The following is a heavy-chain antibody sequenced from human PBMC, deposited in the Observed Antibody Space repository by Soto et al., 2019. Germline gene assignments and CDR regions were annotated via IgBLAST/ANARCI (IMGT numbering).Heavy chain of an antibody. CDR1: GFTVSSNY. V-gene: IGHV3-66*02. D-gene: IGHD6-13*01. Sequence: GGSLRLSCAASGFTVSSNYMSWVRQAPGKGLEWVSVIYSGGSTYYADSVKGRFTISRDNSKNTLYLQMNSLRAEDTAVYDWSSLLLVRSDYWGQGTLVTVSS. CDR2: IYSGGST. J-gene: IGHJ4*02. CDR3: SSLLLVRSDY.